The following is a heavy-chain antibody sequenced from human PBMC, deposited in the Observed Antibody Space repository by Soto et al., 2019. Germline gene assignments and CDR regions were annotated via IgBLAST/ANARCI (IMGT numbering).Heavy chain of an antibody. CDR1: GGTFSSYA. D-gene: IGHD2-2*01. CDR2: IIPIFGTA. CDR3: ARGDIVVVPAGVLANDGQLRL. V-gene: IGHV1-69*13. Sequence: ASVKLSCKASGGTFSSYASSWVRQAPGQGLEWMGGIIPIFGTANYAQKFQGRVTITADESTSTAYMELSSLRSEDTAVYYCARGDIVVVPAGVLANDGQLRLWGQGTMVTVSS. J-gene: IGHJ3*01.